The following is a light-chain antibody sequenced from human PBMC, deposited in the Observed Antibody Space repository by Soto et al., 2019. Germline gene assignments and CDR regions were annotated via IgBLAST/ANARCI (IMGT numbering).Light chain of an antibody. V-gene: IGKV3-15*01. J-gene: IGKJ1*01. CDR1: QSISTN. Sequence: ERVMTQSPATLSMSPGERATLSCRASQSISTNLAWYQQKPGQAPRLLIYGASTRATGIPVRFSGSGSGTEFTLTISSLQSEDFAVYYCQQYIKWPRTFGQGTKVDIK. CDR2: GAS. CDR3: QQYIKWPRT.